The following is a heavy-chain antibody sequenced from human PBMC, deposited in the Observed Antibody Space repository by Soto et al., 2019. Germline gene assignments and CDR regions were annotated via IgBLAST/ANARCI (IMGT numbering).Heavy chain of an antibody. J-gene: IGHJ4*02. CDR3: AKAPYSSGWYAIAY. V-gene: IGHV3-30*18. CDR2: ISYDGSNK. D-gene: IGHD6-19*01. Sequence: QVQLVESGGGVVQPGRSLRLSCAASGFTFSSYGMHWVRQAPGKGLEWVAVISYDGSNKYYADSVKGRFTISRDNSKNTLYLQMNSLRAEDTAVYYCAKAPYSSGWYAIAYWGQGTLVTVSS. CDR1: GFTFSSYG.